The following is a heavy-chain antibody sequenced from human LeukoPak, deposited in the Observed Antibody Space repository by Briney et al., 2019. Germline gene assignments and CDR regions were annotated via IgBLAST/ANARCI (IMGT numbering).Heavy chain of an antibody. Sequence: GASVKVSCKASGYTFTGYYMHWVRQAPGQGLEWMGWINTNTGNPTYAQGFTGRFVFSLDTSVSTAYLQISSLKAEDTAVYYCARDHNYRGHRRWELDSDYWGQGTLVTVSS. CDR3: ARDHNYRGHRRWELDSDY. CDR1: GYTFTGYY. CDR2: INTNTGNP. J-gene: IGHJ4*02. D-gene: IGHD1-26*01. V-gene: IGHV7-4-1*02.